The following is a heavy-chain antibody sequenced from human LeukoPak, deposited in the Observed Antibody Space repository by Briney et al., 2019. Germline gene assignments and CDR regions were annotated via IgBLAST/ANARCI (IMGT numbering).Heavy chain of an antibody. V-gene: IGHV1-2*02. CDR2: INPNGGGT. CDR1: GYSFIDYY. D-gene: IGHD6-19*01. CDR3: ARVIVGGIYGFYY. Sequence: ASVKVSCKPSGYSFIDYYIHWVRQAPGQGLEWMGWINPNGGGTTYAQKFQGRVTMTRDTSISTVYMELSRLRSDDTAMYYCARVIVGGIYGFYYWGQGTLVTVSS. J-gene: IGHJ4*02.